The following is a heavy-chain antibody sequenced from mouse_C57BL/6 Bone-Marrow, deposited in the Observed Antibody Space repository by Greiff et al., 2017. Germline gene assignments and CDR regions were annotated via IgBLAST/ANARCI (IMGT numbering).Heavy chain of an antibody. CDR3: ARRSFAY. V-gene: IGHV5-12*01. J-gene: IGHJ3*01. CDR2: ISNGGGST. Sequence: EVKLVESGGGLVQPGGSLKLSCAASGFTFSDYYMYWVRQTPEKRLEWVAYISNGGGSTYYPDTVKGRFTISRDNAKNTLYLQMSRLKSEDTAMYYCARRSFAYWGQGTLVTVSA. CDR1: GFTFSDYY.